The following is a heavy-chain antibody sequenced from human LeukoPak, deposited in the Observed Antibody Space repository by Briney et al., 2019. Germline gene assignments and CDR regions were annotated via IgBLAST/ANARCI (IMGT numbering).Heavy chain of an antibody. CDR1: GFTFSSYW. CDR2: IKQDGSEK. V-gene: IGHV3-7*01. J-gene: IGHJ4*02. D-gene: IGHD5-18*01. CDR3: AREDTAMPFDY. Sequence: PGGSLRLSCAASGFTFSSYWMSWVRQAPGKGLEWVANIKQDGSEKYYVDSVKGRLTISRDNAKNSLYLQMNSLRAEDTAVYYCAREDTAMPFDYWGQGTLVTVSS.